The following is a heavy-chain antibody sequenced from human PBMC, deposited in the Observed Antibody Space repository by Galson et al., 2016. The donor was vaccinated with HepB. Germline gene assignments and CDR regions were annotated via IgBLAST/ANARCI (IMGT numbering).Heavy chain of an antibody. CDR3: VRGRRYISIWYDSQYYYGIDV. CDR1: GGSISSSNW. V-gene: IGHV4-4*02. CDR2: IYYSGST. J-gene: IGHJ6*02. Sequence: EPLSLTCAVSGGSISSSNWWNWVRQSPGKGLEWIGKIYYSGSTNYNPSLKSRVTISVDKSKNQFSLNLSSVTAANTAMYYFVRGRRYISIWYDSQYYYGIDVWGQGTTVTVSS. D-gene: IGHD6-13*01.